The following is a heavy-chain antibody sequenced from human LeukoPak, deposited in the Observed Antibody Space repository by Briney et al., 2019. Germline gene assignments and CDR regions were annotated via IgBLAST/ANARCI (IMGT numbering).Heavy chain of an antibody. D-gene: IGHD3-22*01. V-gene: IGHV3-23*01. CDR2: ISGSGDST. Sequence: GGSLRLSCAASGFTFSSYAMSWVRQAPGKGLEWVSAISGSGDSTYYADSVKGRFTISRDNSKNTLYLQMNSLRAEDTAVYYCAKDLRWLKDYYDSSGSPGDAFDIWGQGTMVTVSS. CDR3: AKDLRWLKDYYDSSGSPGDAFDI. J-gene: IGHJ3*02. CDR1: GFTFSSYA.